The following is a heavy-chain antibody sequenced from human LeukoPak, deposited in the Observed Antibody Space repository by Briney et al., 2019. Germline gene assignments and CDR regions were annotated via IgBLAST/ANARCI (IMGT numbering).Heavy chain of an antibody. CDR3: ARDMWIQLPRDDY. CDR1: GFTFSSSA. Sequence: GGSLRLSCAASGFTFSSSAMNWVRQAPGKGLEWVSTISRSGDRTYYADSVKGRFTISRDNSKNTLFLQMNSLRAEDTAVYYCARDMWIQLPRDDYWGQGTLVTVSS. D-gene: IGHD5-18*01. CDR2: ISRSGDRT. J-gene: IGHJ4*02. V-gene: IGHV3-23*01.